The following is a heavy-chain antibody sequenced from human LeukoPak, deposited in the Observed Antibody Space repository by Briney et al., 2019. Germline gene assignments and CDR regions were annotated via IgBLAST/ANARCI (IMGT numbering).Heavy chain of an antibody. J-gene: IGHJ4*02. Sequence: GGSLRLSCAASGFTFTNNFMSWVRQVPGKGLEWVANIKQDGSETTYADSVRGRFTIFRDNAKDSVYLQMNSLRAEDSATYYCARLNYSGYSSSWYAKNPIRFDYWGQGTLVTVSS. D-gene: IGHD6-13*01. V-gene: IGHV3-7*01. CDR1: GFTFTNNF. CDR3: ARLNYSGYSSSWYAKNPIRFDY. CDR2: IKQDGSET.